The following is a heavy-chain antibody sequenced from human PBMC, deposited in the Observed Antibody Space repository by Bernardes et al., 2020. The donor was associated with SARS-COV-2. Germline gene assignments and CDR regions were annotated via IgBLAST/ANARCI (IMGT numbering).Heavy chain of an antibody. J-gene: IGHJ4*02. CDR3: ANSLYCSGGSCYRTYFDY. D-gene: IGHD2-15*01. V-gene: IGHV3-23*01. CDR1: GFTFSSYA. CDR2: ISGSGRST. Sequence: GGSLRLSCAASGFTFSSYAMSWVRQAPGKGLEWVSAISGSGRSTYYADSVQGRFTISSDNSKNTLYLQMNSLGAEDTAVYYCANSLYCSGGSCYRTYFDYGGQGTLVTVSS.